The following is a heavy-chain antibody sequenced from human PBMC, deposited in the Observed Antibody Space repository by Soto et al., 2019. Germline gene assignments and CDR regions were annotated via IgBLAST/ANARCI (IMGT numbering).Heavy chain of an antibody. CDR2: INPSGGST. CDR1: GYTFTSYY. V-gene: IGHV1-46*01. Sequence: VASVKVSCKASGYTFTSYYMHWVRQAPGQGLEWMGIINPSGGSTSYAQEFQGRVTMTRDTSTSTVYMELSSLRSEDTAVYYCARDREYSSSSPHYYYYGMDVWGQGTTVTVSS. J-gene: IGHJ6*02. D-gene: IGHD6-6*01. CDR3: ARDREYSSSSPHYYYYGMDV.